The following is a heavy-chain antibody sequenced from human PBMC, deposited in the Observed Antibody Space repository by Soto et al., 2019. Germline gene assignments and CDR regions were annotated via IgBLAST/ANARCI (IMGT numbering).Heavy chain of an antibody. J-gene: IGHJ6*02. Sequence: SVKVSCKASGGTFSSYAISWVRQAPGQGLEWMGGIIPIFGTPNYAQKFQGRVTITADESTSTAYMELSSLRSEDTAVYYCARDSPAEYSSSMYYYYGMDVWGQGTTVTVSS. CDR3: ARDSPAEYSSSMYYYYGMDV. CDR1: GGTFSSYA. V-gene: IGHV1-69*13. D-gene: IGHD6-6*01. CDR2: IIPIFGTP.